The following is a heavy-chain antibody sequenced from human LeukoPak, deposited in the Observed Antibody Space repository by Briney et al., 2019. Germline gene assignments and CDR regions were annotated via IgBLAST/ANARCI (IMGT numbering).Heavy chain of an antibody. J-gene: IGHJ3*02. Sequence: PSETLSLTCTVSGGSISSYYWSWIRQPPGKGLEWIGYINTSGSTNYNPSLKSRVTISVDTSKNQFSLKLSSVTAADTAVYYCASSPFYDFWSGYLSTAFDIWGQGTMVTVSS. V-gene: IGHV4-4*09. D-gene: IGHD3-3*01. CDR3: ASSPFYDFWSGYLSTAFDI. CDR1: GGSISSYY. CDR2: INTSGST.